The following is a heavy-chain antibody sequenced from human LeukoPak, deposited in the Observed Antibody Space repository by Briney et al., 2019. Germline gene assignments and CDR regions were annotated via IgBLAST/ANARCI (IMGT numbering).Heavy chain of an antibody. J-gene: IGHJ4*02. CDR3: ARLGYSVSWTDC. V-gene: IGHV4-39*01. CDR1: GGSISSSSHY. D-gene: IGHD6-13*01. CDR2: IYYSGHT. Sequence: SETLSLTCAVSGGSISSSSHYWGWIRQPPGKRLEWIGSIYYSGHTYYNPSLKSRVTISVDTSKNQFSLRLSSVTAADTAVYFCARLGYSVSWTDCWGQGTLVTVSS.